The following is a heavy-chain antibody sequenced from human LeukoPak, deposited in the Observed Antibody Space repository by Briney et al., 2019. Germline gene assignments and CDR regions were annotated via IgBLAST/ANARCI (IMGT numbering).Heavy chain of an antibody. CDR2: ISYDGSNK. CDR1: GFTFSSYA. CDR3: ARRGLYYYYGMDV. J-gene: IGHJ6*02. V-gene: IGHV3-30-3*01. D-gene: IGHD5-12*01. Sequence: GGSLRLSCAASGFTFSSYAMHWVRQAPGKGLEWVAVISYDGSNKYYADSVKGRFTISRDNSKNTLYLQMNSLRAEDTAVYYCARRGLYYYYGMDVWGQGTTVTVSS.